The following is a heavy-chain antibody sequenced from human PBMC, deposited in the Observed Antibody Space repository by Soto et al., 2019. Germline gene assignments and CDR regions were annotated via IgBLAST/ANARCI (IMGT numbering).Heavy chain of an antibody. Sequence: QVQLVESGGGVVQPGRSLRLSCAASGFTFSSYAMHWVRQAPGKGLEWVAVISYDGSNKYYADSVKGRFTISRDNSKNTLYLQMNRRRAEDTAVYYCARERGEGEGWLQDYYYYGVDVWGQGTTVTVSS. J-gene: IGHJ6*02. D-gene: IGHD5-12*01. CDR1: GFTFSSYA. V-gene: IGHV3-30-3*01. CDR2: ISYDGSNK. CDR3: ARERGEGEGWLQDYYYYGVDV.